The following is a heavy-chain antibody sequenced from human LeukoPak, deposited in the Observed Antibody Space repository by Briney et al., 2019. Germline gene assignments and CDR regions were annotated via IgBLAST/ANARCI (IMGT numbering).Heavy chain of an antibody. V-gene: IGHV3-48*01. Sequence: GGSLRLSCAASGFTFSSYSMNWVRQAPGKVLEWVSYISSSGSTIYYADSVKGRFTISRDNAKNSLYLQMNSLRAEDTAVYYCARKGYGGNPTDYRAFDIWGQGTMVTVSS. CDR3: ARKGYGGNPTDYRAFDI. CDR1: GFTFSSYS. CDR2: ISSSGSTI. D-gene: IGHD4-23*01. J-gene: IGHJ3*02.